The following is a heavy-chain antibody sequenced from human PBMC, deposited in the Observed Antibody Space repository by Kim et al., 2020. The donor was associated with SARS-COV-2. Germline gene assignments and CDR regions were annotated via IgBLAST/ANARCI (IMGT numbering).Heavy chain of an antibody. CDR1: GFTFSSYG. V-gene: IGHV3-33*01. CDR3: AREDKRDDAFDI. D-gene: IGHD2-15*01. J-gene: IGHJ3*02. CDR2: IRYDGSNK. Sequence: GGSLRLSCAASGFTFSSYGMHWVRQAPGKGLEWVAVIRYDGSNKYYADSVKGRFTISRDNSKNTLYLQMNSLRAEDTAVYYCAREDKRDDAFDIWGQGTMVTVSS.